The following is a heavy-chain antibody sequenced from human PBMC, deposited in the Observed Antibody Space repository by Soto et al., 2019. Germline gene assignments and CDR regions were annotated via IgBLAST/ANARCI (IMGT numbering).Heavy chain of an antibody. J-gene: IGHJ2*01. Sequence: QVQLVQSGAEVKKPGASVKVSCKASGYTFNNYGISWVRQAPGQGLEWMGWIGPYNGNTDHAQNFQGRVTMTTDTSTNTAYMELRSLRSYDTALYYCARCYCSVGSCYTCWHFDLWRRGTLVTVSS. CDR2: IGPYNGNT. CDR1: GYTFNNYG. V-gene: IGHV1-18*01. CDR3: ARCYCSVGSCYTCWHFDL. D-gene: IGHD2-15*01.